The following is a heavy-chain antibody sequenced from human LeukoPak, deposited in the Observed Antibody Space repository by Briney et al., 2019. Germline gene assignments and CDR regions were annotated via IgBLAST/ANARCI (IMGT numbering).Heavy chain of an antibody. CDR1: GYTFINYG. J-gene: IGHJ4*02. CDR2: TSYNGNT. V-gene: IGHV1-18*04. D-gene: IGHD6-19*01. Sequence: ASVKDSCKASGYTFINYGISWVRQAPGLGLEWMGWTSYNGNTNYAQRFQDRVTMTTDTSTTTAYMELRSLESGDTAVYYCARHSGSGWQALGYWGQGTLVTVSS. CDR3: ARHSGSGWQALGY.